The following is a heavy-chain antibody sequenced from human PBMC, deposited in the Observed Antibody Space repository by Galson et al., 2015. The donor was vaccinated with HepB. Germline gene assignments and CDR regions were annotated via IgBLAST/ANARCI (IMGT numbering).Heavy chain of an antibody. CDR1: GDSVSSNSAA. CDR2: TYYRSKWYN. J-gene: IGHJ6*02. CDR3: AREGGNYDILTGYCCPLNGMDV. Sequence: CAISGDSVSSNSAAWNWIRQSPSRGLEWLGRTYYRSKWYNDYAVSVKSRITINPDTSKNQFSLQLNSVTPEDAAVYYCAREGGNYDILTGYCCPLNGMDVWGQGTTVTVSS. V-gene: IGHV6-1*01. D-gene: IGHD3-9*01.